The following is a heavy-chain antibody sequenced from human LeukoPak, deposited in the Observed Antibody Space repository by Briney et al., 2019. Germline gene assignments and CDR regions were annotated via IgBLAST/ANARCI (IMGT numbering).Heavy chain of an antibody. Sequence: GGSLRLSCAASGFTFSSYAMHWVRQAPGKGLEWVAVISYDGSNKYYADSVKGRFTISRDNSKNTLYLQMNSLRAEDTAVYYCAKGGYSGSYYYYYYYMDVWGKGTTVTVSS. V-gene: IGHV3-30*04. CDR2: ISYDGSNK. D-gene: IGHD1-26*01. J-gene: IGHJ6*03. CDR1: GFTFSSYA. CDR3: AKGGYSGSYYYYYYYMDV.